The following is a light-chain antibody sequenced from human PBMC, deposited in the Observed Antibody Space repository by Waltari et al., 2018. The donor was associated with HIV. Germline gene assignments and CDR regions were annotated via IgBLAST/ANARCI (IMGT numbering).Light chain of an antibody. J-gene: IGLJ2*01. V-gene: IGLV2-8*01. CDR2: EVS. CDR1: SSAIGAYDS. CDR3: SSYGDNIRVL. Sequence: QSALTQTPSASGSLGQSVTISCTGSSSAIGAYDSVSWFQQHPNNAPKRLLYEVSKRPSGVPDRFSGSRSGETAFLSVSGLQPDDTAAYFCSSYGDNIRVLFGGGTNLTVL.